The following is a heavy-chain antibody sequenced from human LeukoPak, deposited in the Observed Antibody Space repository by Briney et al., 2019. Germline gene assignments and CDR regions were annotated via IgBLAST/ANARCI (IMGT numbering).Heavy chain of an antibody. V-gene: IGHV3-53*01. J-gene: IGHJ4*02. Sequence: GGSLRLSCAASGFTVSSNYMSWVRQAPGKGLEWVSVIYSGGSTYYADSVKGRFTISRDDSRNTLYLQMNSLRGDDTAVYYCAKDVGKWESLHFFDYWGQGTLVTVSS. CDR2: IYSGGST. CDR1: GFTVSSNY. CDR3: AKDVGKWESLHFFDY. D-gene: IGHD1-26*01.